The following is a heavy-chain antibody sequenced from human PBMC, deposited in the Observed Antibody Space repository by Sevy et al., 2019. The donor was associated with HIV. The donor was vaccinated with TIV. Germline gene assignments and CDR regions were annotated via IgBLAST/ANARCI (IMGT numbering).Heavy chain of an antibody. V-gene: IGHV1-2*06. CDR1: GYTFNAYF. J-gene: IGHJ4*02. CDR3: ARAYYYDSSAYRFDD. Sequence: ASVKVSCKASGYTFNAYFMHWVRQAHGQGLEWMGRINPNSGDTTYAQKFQGRVTMSRGTSISTAYMELHRLTSDDTAVYYCARAYYYDSSAYRFDDWGQGTLVTVSS. D-gene: IGHD3-22*01. CDR2: INPNSGDT.